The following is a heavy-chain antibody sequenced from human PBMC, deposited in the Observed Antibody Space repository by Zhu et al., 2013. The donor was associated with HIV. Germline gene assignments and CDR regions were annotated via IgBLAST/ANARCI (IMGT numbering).Heavy chain of an antibody. CDR2: MNPDSGNS. D-gene: IGHD3-22*01. CDR1: GYIFTSFD. J-gene: IGHJ4*02. CDR3: ARDHNSGYYSYFDY. Sequence: QVQLVQSGAEVKKPGASVRVSCKASGYIFTSFDINWVRQATGQGLEWMGWMNPDSGNSGYAHKFQGRITMTRNTSISTAYMELSSLRSEDTAVYYCARDHNSGYYSYFDYWGQGTLVTVSS. V-gene: IGHV1-8*01.